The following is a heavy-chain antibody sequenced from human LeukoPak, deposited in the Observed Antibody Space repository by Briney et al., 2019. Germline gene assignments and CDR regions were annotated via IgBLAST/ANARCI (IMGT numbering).Heavy chain of an antibody. CDR2: INAGNGNT. CDR3: ARQQLAPLLFDY. CDR1: GYTFTNYA. J-gene: IGHJ4*02. Sequence: ASVKVSCKASGYTFTNYAVHWVRQAPGQRLEWMGWINAGNGNTEYSQNFQDRVTITRDTSASTAYMELSSLRSEDTAVYYCARQQLAPLLFDYWGQGTLVTVSS. D-gene: IGHD6-6*01. V-gene: IGHV1-3*01.